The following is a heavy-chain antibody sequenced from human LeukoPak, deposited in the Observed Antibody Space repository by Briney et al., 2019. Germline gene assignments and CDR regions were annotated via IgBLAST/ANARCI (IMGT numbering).Heavy chain of an antibody. V-gene: IGHV1-8*01. D-gene: IGHD3-22*01. CDR3: ATRNGNYYDSSGYYYPYAFDI. Sequence: ASVKVSCKASGYTFTSYDINWVRQATGQGLEWMGWMNPNSGNTGYAQKFQGRVTMTRNTSISTAYMELSSLRSEDTAVYYCATRNGNYYDSSGYYYPYAFDIWGQGTMVTVSS. CDR2: MNPNSGNT. J-gene: IGHJ3*02. CDR1: GYTFTSYD.